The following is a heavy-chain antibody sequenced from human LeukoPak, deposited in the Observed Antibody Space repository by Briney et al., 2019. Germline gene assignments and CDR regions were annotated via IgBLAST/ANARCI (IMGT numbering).Heavy chain of an antibody. Sequence: SETLSLTCTVSGGSISPYYWSWIRQPAGKGLEWIGRIYNNENTNYSASLKSRVTISVDTSKNQFSLRLSSVTAADTAVYYCARGPRSADWYSIDYWGQGTLVTVSS. CDR1: GGSISPYY. CDR3: ARGPRSADWYSIDY. J-gene: IGHJ4*02. D-gene: IGHD3-9*01. CDR2: IYNNENT. V-gene: IGHV4-4*07.